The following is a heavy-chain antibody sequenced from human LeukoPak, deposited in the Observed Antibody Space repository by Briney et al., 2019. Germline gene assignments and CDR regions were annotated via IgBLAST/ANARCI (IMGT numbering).Heavy chain of an antibody. CDR2: ISYDGSNK. CDR3: AKDPTIAVAGSRGYYFDY. D-gene: IGHD6-19*01. V-gene: IGHV3-30*18. Sequence: PGGSLRLSCAASGFTFSNYGMHWVRQAPGKGLEWVAVISYDGSNKYYADSVKGRFTISRDNSKNTLYLQMNSLGAEDTAVYYCAKDPTIAVAGSRGYYFDYWGQGTLVTVSS. CDR1: GFTFSNYG. J-gene: IGHJ4*02.